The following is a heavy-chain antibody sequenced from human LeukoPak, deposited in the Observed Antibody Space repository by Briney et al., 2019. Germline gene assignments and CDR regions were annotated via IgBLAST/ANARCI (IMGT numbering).Heavy chain of an antibody. D-gene: IGHD6-19*01. CDR1: GFTFSSYG. J-gene: IGHJ4*02. Sequence: PGGTLRLSCAASGFTFSSYGMSWVRQAPGKGLEWVSAISGSGGSTYYADSVKGRFTISRDNSKNTLYLQMNSLRAEDTAVYYCAKYSSGWPTADYWGQGTLVTVSS. CDR3: AKYSSGWPTADY. CDR2: ISGSGGST. V-gene: IGHV3-23*01.